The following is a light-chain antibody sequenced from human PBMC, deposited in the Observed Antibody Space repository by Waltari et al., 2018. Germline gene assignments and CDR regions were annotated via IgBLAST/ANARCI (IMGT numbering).Light chain of an antibody. CDR3: QQYYFTPYT. CDR2: GAS. Sequence: DIQMTQSPSSLSASVRDRVTITCRASQGIINSLAWYQQKPGKAPKLLLYGASRLESGVPPRFSGSGSGTDYTLTISSLQPDDFATYYCQQYYFTPYTFGQGTKLDIK. V-gene: IGKV1-NL1*01. J-gene: IGKJ2*01. CDR1: QGIINS.